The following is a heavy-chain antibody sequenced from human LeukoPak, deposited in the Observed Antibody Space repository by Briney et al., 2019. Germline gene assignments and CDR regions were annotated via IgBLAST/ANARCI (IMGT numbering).Heavy chain of an antibody. Sequence: GASVKVSCKASGGTFSSYAISWVRQAPGQGLEWMGWISAYNGNTNYAQKLQGRVTMTTDTSTSTAYMELRSLRSDDTAVYYCARGSYSEHSFDYWGQGTLVTVSS. D-gene: IGHD1-26*01. V-gene: IGHV1-18*01. CDR3: ARGSYSEHSFDY. CDR1: GGTFSSYA. CDR2: ISAYNGNT. J-gene: IGHJ4*02.